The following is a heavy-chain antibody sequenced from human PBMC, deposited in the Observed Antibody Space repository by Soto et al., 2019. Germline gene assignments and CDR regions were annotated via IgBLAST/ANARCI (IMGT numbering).Heavy chain of an antibody. CDR3: ARGPRTENWNYFKWFDP. D-gene: IGHD1-7*01. J-gene: IGHJ5*02. V-gene: IGHV4-34*01. CDR2: INHSGST. Sequence: PSETLSLTCAVYGGSFSGYYCSWIRQPPWKGLEWIGEINHSGSTNYNPSLKSRVTMSVDTSKNQFSLKLSSVTAADTAVYYCARGPRTENWNYFKWFDPWGQGTLVAVCS. CDR1: GGSFSGYY.